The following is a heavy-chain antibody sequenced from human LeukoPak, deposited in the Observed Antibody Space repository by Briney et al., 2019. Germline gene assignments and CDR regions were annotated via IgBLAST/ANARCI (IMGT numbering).Heavy chain of an antibody. CDR3: AKDTSYADYYGMDV. J-gene: IGHJ6*02. CDR2: ISGSGSGT. Sequence: GGSLILSCAASGFTFSTYAMSWVRQAPGKGLEWVSGISGSGSGTYYVDSVKGRFTISRDNSKNTLYLQMNSLRAEDTAVFYCAKDTSYADYYGMDVWGQGTTVTVSS. D-gene: IGHD2-2*01. CDR1: GFTFSTYA. V-gene: IGHV3-23*01.